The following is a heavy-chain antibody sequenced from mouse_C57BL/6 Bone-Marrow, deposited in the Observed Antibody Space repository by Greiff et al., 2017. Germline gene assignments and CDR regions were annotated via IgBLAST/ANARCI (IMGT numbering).Heavy chain of an antibody. CDR3: AIYYGSRGNY. V-gene: IGHV1-81*01. CDR1: GYTFTSYG. D-gene: IGHD1-1*01. CDR2: IYPRSGNT. Sequence: VQRVESGAELARPGASVKLSCKASGYTFTSYGISWVKQRTGQGLEWIGEIYPRSGNTYYNEKFKGKATLTADKSSRTAYMELRSQTADDSAVYFCAIYYGSRGNYGGQGTTLTVSS. J-gene: IGHJ2*01.